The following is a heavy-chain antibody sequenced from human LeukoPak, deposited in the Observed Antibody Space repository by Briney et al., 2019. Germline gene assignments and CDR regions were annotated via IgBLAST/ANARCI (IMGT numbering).Heavy chain of an antibody. CDR2: ISAYNGNT. CDR3: ARDGRLDYAEFDY. Sequence: GASVKVSCKASGGTFSSYAISWVRPAPGQGLEWMGWISAYNGNTNYAQKLQGKVTMTTDTSTSTAYMELRSLRSDDTAVYYCARDGRLDYAEFDYWGQGTLVTVSS. D-gene: IGHD4-17*01. V-gene: IGHV1-18*01. CDR1: GGTFSSYA. J-gene: IGHJ4*02.